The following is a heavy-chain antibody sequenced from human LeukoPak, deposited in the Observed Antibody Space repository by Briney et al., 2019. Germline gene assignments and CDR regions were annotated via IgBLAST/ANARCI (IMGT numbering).Heavy chain of an antibody. CDR2: IKKDGSEK. V-gene: IGHV3-7*01. Sequence: GGSPRLSCAASGFNFSTYWMTWVRQVLGKGLEWVANIKKDGSEKYYVDSVKGRFTISRDNAKTSLYLQMNSLRAEDTAVYYCARDPSNSGSYSRLDQWGQGTLVTVSS. D-gene: IGHD1-26*01. J-gene: IGHJ4*02. CDR3: ARDPSNSGSYSRLDQ. CDR1: GFNFSTYW.